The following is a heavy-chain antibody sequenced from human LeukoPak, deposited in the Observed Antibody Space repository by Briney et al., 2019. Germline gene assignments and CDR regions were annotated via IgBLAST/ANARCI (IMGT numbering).Heavy chain of an antibody. D-gene: IGHD2-15*01. CDR3: ARGLHYCSGGSCYSEDASYFDY. CDR2: INHSGST. J-gene: IGHJ4*02. CDR1: GGSFSGYY. Sequence: PSETLSLTCGVYGGSFSGYYWSWIRQPPEINHSGSTNYNPSLKSRVTISVDTSKKQFSLKLSFVTAADTAVYYCARGLHYCSGGSCYSEDASYFDYWGQGTLVTVSS. V-gene: IGHV4-34*01.